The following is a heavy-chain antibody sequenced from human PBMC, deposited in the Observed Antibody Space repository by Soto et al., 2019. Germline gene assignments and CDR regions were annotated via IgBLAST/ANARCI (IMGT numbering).Heavy chain of an antibody. V-gene: IGHV3-23*01. CDR2: ISGSGGST. CDR1: EVSFSSYS. CDR3: AKASSPGVYGMDV. D-gene: IGHD7-27*01. J-gene: IGHJ6*02. Sequence: GGPLRISGAASEVSFSSYSVSCVRQDPGKGLEWVSAISGSGGSTYYADSVKGRFTISRDNSKNTLYLQMNSLRAEDTAVYYCAKASSPGVYGMDVWGQGTTVNVSS.